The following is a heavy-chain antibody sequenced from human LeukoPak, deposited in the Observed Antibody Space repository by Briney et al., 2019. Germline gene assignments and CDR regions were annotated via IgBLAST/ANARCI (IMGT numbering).Heavy chain of an antibody. Sequence: PGGSLRLSCAASGFTFSTYDMNWVRQAPGKGLEWVSSISSSSSYIYYADSVKGRFTISRDNAKNSLYLQMNSLRAEDTAVYYCARDHRVNGAFDYWGQGTLVTVSS. V-gene: IGHV3-21*01. D-gene: IGHD2-8*01. CDR2: ISSSSSYI. CDR1: GFTFSTYD. J-gene: IGHJ4*02. CDR3: ARDHRVNGAFDY.